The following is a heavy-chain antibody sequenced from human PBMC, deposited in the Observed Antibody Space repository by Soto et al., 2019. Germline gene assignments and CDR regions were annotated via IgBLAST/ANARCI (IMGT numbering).Heavy chain of an antibody. D-gene: IGHD6-13*01. CDR2: IYNIGST. CDR3: ARPKTIGAAAGKGWFDP. Sequence: PSETLSLTCTVSGGSISGYYWSWLRQPPGKGLEWIGYIYNIGSTNYNPSLRSRVTMSVDTSKNQFSLKLTSVTAADTAMYYCARPKTIGAAAGKGWFDPWGQGTVVTVSS. CDR1: GGSISGYY. J-gene: IGHJ5*02. V-gene: IGHV4-59*08.